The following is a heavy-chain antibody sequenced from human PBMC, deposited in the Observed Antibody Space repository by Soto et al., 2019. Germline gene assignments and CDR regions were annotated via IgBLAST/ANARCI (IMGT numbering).Heavy chain of an antibody. CDR2: ISAYNGNT. J-gene: IGHJ3*02. Sequence: ASVKVSCKASGYTFTSYGISWVRQAPGQGLEWMGWISAYNGNTNYAQKLQGRVTMTTDTSTSTAYMELRSLRSDDTAVYYCARSVEWVGELHDAFDIWGQGTMVTVSS. D-gene: IGHD3-10*01. CDR3: ARSVEWVGELHDAFDI. V-gene: IGHV1-18*01. CDR1: GYTFTSYG.